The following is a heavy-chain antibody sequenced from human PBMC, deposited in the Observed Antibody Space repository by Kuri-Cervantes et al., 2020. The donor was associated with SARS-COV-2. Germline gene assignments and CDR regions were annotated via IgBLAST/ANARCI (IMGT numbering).Heavy chain of an antibody. CDR1: GGSFSGYY. D-gene: IGHD2-2*02. CDR3: ARPYCSSTSCYKGWFDP. V-gene: IGHV4-34*01. CDR2: INHSGST. Sequence: GSLRLSCAVYGGSFSGYYWSWIRQPPGKGLEWIGEINHSGSTNYNPSLKSRVTISVDTSKNQFSLKLSSVTAADTAMYYCARPYCSSTSCYKGWFDPWGQGTLVTVSS. J-gene: IGHJ5*02.